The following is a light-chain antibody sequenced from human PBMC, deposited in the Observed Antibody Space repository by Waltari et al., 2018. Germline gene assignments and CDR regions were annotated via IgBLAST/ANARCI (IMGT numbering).Light chain of an antibody. J-gene: IGLJ3*02. CDR2: DDA. CDR1: NVGSKD. CDR3: QVWDSSSDHWV. V-gene: IGLV3-21*02. Sequence: SYVLTQPPSVSVAPGQTATTTCGGDNVGSKDVNWYQQRPGQAPVVVIYDDADRPLTIPERFSGSNSGNTATLTITRVEVGDEADFYCQVWDSSSDHWVFGGGTKLTVL.